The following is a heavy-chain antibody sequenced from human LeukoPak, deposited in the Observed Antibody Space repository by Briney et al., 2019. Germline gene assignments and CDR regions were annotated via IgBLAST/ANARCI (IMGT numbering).Heavy chain of an antibody. Sequence: GGSLRLSCAASGFTFSSYWMHWVRHAPGKGLVWVSRINSDGSSTSYADSVKGRFTISRDNAKNTLYLQMNSLRAEGTAVYYCAKDLGYSGSWGAIFDYWGQGTLVTVSS. V-gene: IGHV3-74*01. D-gene: IGHD6-13*01. CDR1: GFTFSSYW. J-gene: IGHJ4*02. CDR3: AKDLGYSGSWGAIFDY. CDR2: INSDGSST.